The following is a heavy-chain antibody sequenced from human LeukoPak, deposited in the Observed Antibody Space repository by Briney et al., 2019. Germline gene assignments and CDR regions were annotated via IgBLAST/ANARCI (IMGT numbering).Heavy chain of an antibody. J-gene: IGHJ4*02. CDR3: ARESYNYGAYLFDY. D-gene: IGHD5-24*01. V-gene: IGHV1-3*03. Sequence: ASVKVSCKASGYTFTSYAMHWVRQAPGQRLEWMGWINAGNGNTKYSQEFQGRVTITRDTSASTAYMELSSLRSEDMAVYYCARESYNYGAYLFDYWGQGTLVTVSS. CDR2: INAGNGNT. CDR1: GYTFTSYA.